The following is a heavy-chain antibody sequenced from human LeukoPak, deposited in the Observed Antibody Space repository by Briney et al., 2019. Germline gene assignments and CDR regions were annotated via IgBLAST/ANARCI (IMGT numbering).Heavy chain of an antibody. Sequence: SSETLSLTCAVYGGSFSGYYWSWIRQPPGKGLEWIGEINRSGNTNYNPSLKSRVTISVDTSKNQFSLKLSSVTAADTAVYYCAREQSTTVTWRKGNWFDPWGQGTLVTVSS. J-gene: IGHJ5*02. CDR3: AREQSTTVTWRKGNWFDP. V-gene: IGHV4-34*01. CDR1: GGSFSGYY. CDR2: INRSGNT. D-gene: IGHD4-17*01.